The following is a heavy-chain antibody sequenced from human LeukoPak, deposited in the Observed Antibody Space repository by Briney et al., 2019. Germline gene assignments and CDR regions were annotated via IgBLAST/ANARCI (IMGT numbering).Heavy chain of an antibody. CDR3: ARYYYYDRSGYPVGAFDV. Sequence: PSETLSLTCTVSGGSISSSSYYWGWIRQPPGKGLESIGSIYYSGTTYHNPSLKRRVTISVDTSKNNFSVKRRSATAADTAVYYCARYYYYDRSGYPVGAFDVWGQGTMVTVSS. CDR1: GGSISSSSYY. D-gene: IGHD3-22*01. CDR2: IYYSGTT. J-gene: IGHJ3*01. V-gene: IGHV4-39*02.